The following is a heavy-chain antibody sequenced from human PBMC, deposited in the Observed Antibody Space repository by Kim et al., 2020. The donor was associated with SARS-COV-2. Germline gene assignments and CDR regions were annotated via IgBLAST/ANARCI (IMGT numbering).Heavy chain of an antibody. CDR2: AYYIGNT. CDR1: GGSLSSSSYY. D-gene: IGHD6-19*01. J-gene: IGHJ2*01. CDR3: ARHMSYSIGWY. Sequence: SETLSLTCTVSGGSLSSSSYYWGWIRQPPGKGLEWIGTAYYIGNTYYNPSLKSRVTISVDTSKNQFSLKLGSVTAADTAVYYCARHMSYSIGWY. V-gene: IGHV4-39*01.